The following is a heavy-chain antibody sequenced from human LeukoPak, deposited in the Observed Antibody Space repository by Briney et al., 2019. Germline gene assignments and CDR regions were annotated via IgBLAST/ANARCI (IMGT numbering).Heavy chain of an antibody. CDR1: GGSISSVDYY. J-gene: IGHJ5*02. Sequence: SDTLSLTCTVSGGSISSVDYYWSWIRQPPGKGLEWIGYIYYSGSTYYNPSLKSRVTISVDTSKNQFSLKLSSVTAADTAVYYCARGLLLPTHWFDPWGQGTLVTVSS. V-gene: IGHV4-30-4*02. D-gene: IGHD4-11*01. CDR3: ARGLLLPTHWFDP. CDR2: IYYSGST.